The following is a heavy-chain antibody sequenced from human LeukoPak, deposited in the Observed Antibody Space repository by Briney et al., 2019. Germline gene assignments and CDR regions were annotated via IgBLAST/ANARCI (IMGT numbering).Heavy chain of an antibody. CDR1: GFTFSSYG. CDR3: AKVGSGLLRVFKGLLFYY. J-gene: IGHJ4*02. Sequence: GGTLRLSCAASGFTFSSYGMSWVRQAPGKGLEWVSAISGSGGSTYYADSVKGRFTISRDNSKNTLYLQMNSLRAEDTAVYYRAKVGSGLLRVFKGLLFYYWGQGTLVTVSS. CDR2: ISGSGGST. V-gene: IGHV3-23*01. D-gene: IGHD6-19*01.